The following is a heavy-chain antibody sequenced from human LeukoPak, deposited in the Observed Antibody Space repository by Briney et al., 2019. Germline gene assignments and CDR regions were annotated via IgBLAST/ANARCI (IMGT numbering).Heavy chain of an antibody. Sequence: ASVKVSFEASGYTFTNYVINWVRQAPGQGLEWMGWISAYNGNTNYAQKLQGRVTMTTDTSTSTAYMELRSLRSDDTAVYYCATGDYYGSGSYYNHYYYYGMDVWGQGTTVTVSS. CDR1: GYTFTNYV. J-gene: IGHJ6*02. D-gene: IGHD3-10*01. V-gene: IGHV1-18*01. CDR2: ISAYNGNT. CDR3: ATGDYYGSGSYYNHYYYYGMDV.